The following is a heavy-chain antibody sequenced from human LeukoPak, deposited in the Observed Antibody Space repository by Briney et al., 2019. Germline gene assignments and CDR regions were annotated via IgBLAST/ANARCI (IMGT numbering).Heavy chain of an antibody. V-gene: IGHV3-20*04. CDR1: GFMFDDYS. CDR2: INWSGGRT. J-gene: IGHJ4*02. D-gene: IGHD1/OR15-1a*01. Sequence: PGGSLRLSCAASGFMFDDYSMSWVRQAPGKGLEWVSGINWSGGRTGYGDSLKGRFTISRDNAKNTLYLQMNSLRAEDTALYYCARNLTRTDDWGQGTLVTVSS. CDR3: ARNLTRTDD.